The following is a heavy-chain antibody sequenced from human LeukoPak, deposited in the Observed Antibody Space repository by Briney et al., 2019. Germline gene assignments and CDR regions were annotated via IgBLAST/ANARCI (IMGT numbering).Heavy chain of an antibody. V-gene: IGHV1-69*06. CDR2: IIPIFGTA. CDR1: GGTFSSYA. Sequence: SVKVSCKASGGTFSSYAISWVRQAPGQGLEWMGGIIPIFGTANYAQKFQGRVTITADKSTSTAYMELSSLRSEDTAVYYCARDHIVVVPAAIGGYDFENYYYGMDVWGKGTTVTVSS. J-gene: IGHJ6*04. CDR3: ARDHIVVVPAAIGGYDFENYYYGMDV. D-gene: IGHD2-2*01.